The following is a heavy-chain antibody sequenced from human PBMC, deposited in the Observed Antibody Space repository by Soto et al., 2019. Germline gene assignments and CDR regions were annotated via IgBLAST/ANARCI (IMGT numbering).Heavy chain of an antibody. J-gene: IGHJ4*02. Sequence: QVQLQGSGPGLVKPSETLSLTCTVSGGSVSSGSYYWSWIRQPPGKGLEWIGYIYYSGSTNYNPSLKSRVTISVDTSKNQFSLKLSSVTAADTAVYYCARGYYDSSGYGRLFDYWGQGTLVTVSS. CDR3: ARGYYDSSGYGRLFDY. D-gene: IGHD3-22*01. V-gene: IGHV4-61*01. CDR1: GGSVSSGSYY. CDR2: IYYSGST.